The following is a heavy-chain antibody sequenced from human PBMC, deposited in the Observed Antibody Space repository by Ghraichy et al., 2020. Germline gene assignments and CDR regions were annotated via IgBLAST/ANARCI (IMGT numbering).Heavy chain of an antibody. CDR2: IYSGGST. D-gene: IGHD1-26*01. J-gene: IGHJ3*02. CDR1: GFTVSSNY. V-gene: IGHV3-53*01. Sequence: LSLTCAASGFTVSSNYMSWVRQAPGKGLEWVSVIYSGGSTYYADSVKGRFTISRDNSKNTLYLQMNSLRAEDTAVYYCARALGGVWAFDIWGQGTMVTVSS. CDR3: ARALGGVWAFDI.